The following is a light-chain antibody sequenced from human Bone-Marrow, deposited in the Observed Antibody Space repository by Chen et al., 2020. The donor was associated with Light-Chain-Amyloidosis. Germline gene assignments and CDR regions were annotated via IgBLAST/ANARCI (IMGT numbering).Light chain of an antibody. CDR2: QDD. CDR3: QTWDSNTVV. V-gene: IGLV3-1*01. J-gene: IGLJ2*01. Sequence: SYELTHAPSVSVSPGQTAMITCSGNQLGDKFVFWYQQRPAQSPVVVIYQDDKRPSGIPERFSGSNSGNTATRTIGGTQTVDEGDYYCQTWDSNTVVFGGGNRLTVL. CDR1: QLGDKF.